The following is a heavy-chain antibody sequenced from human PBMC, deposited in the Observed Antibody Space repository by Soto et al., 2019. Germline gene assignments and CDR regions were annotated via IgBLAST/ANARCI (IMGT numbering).Heavy chain of an antibody. Sequence: ASVKVSCKASGYTFTSYYMHWVRQAPGQGLEWMGIINPSGGSTSYAQKFQGRVTMTRDTSTSTVYMELSSLRSEDTAVYYCARVSTSLIHYYYYYGMDVWGQGTTVTVSS. J-gene: IGHJ6*02. D-gene: IGHD2-2*01. V-gene: IGHV1-46*01. CDR2: INPSGGST. CDR1: GYTFTSYY. CDR3: ARVSTSLIHYYYYYGMDV.